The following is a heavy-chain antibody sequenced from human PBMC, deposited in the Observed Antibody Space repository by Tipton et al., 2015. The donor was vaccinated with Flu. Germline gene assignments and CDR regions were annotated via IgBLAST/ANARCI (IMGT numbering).Heavy chain of an antibody. Sequence: QLVQSGAEVKKPGESLKISCEGSGYAFTNYWIGWVRQMPGKGLEWMGIIYPGYPDTRYSPSFEGQVTMSVDTSLNTAYLQWSRLKASDTAIYYCARRTGAFDIWGQGTMVTVSS. CDR1: GYAFTNYW. J-gene: IGHJ3*02. D-gene: IGHD3-10*01. CDR3: ARRTGAFDI. CDR2: IYPGYPDT. V-gene: IGHV5-51*01.